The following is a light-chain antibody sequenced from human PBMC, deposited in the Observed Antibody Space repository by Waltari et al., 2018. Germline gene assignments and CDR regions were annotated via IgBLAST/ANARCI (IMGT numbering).Light chain of an antibody. Sequence: DIVMTQSPDSLAVSLGERVTINCKSSQSLLWSSNNQNYLAWYQQKRGQTPKLLIYWASTRESGVPNRFSGSGSGTDFTLTISGLQAEDVAVYYCHQYYDTPLTFGGGTKVEIK. V-gene: IGKV4-1*01. CDR1: QSLLWSSNNQNY. CDR2: WAS. CDR3: HQYYDTPLT. J-gene: IGKJ4*01.